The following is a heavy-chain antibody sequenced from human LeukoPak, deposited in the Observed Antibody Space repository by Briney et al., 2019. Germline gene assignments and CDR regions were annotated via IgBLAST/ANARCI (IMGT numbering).Heavy chain of an antibody. Sequence: ASVKVSCKTSGYNFTSYDINWVRQATGQGPEWMGWMNPSSGNTGYAQNFQGRLDLTRNIALTTAYMELSSLTSEDTATYYCVRAAQEGRDSLTGVQTGNLFDPWGQGTLVTVSS. CDR1: GYNFTSYD. D-gene: IGHD3-9*01. V-gene: IGHV1-8*01. CDR3: VRAAQEGRDSLTGVQTGNLFDP. J-gene: IGHJ5*02. CDR2: MNPSSGNT.